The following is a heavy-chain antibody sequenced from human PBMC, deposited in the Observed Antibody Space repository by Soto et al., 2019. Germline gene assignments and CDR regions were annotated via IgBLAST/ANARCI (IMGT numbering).Heavy chain of an antibody. V-gene: IGHV3-30-3*01. Sequence: QVQLVESGGGVVQPGRSLRLSCAASGFTFSSYAMHWVRQAPGKGRVWVAVISYDGSNKYYADSVKGRFTISRDNSKNTLYLQMNSLRAEDTAVYYCAREGYSSSWYPFDYWGQGTLVTVSS. CDR1: GFTFSSYA. CDR2: ISYDGSNK. J-gene: IGHJ4*02. D-gene: IGHD6-13*01. CDR3: AREGYSSSWYPFDY.